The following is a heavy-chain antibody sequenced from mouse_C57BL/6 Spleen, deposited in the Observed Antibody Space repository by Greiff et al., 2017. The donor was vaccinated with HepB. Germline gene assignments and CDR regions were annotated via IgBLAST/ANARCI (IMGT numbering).Heavy chain of an antibody. V-gene: IGHV3-6*01. CDR1: GYSITSGYY. CDR3: AREGYFDV. J-gene: IGHJ1*03. CDR2: ISYDGSN. Sequence: ESGPGLVKPSQSLSLTCSVTGYSITSGYYWNWIRQFPGNKLEWMGYISYDGSNNYNPSLKNRISITRDTSKNQFFLKLNSVTTEDTATYYCAREGYFDVWGTRTTVTVSS.